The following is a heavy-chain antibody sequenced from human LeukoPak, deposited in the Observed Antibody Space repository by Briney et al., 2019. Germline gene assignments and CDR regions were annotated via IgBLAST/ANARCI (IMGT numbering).Heavy chain of an antibody. Sequence: PSETLSLTCTVSGGSISSYYWSWIRQPPGKGLEWIGRIYYSGSTHYNPSLKSRVTISVDTSKSQFSLKLSSVTAADTAVYYCARHVGNSGSGSYLTYFDYWGQGTLVTVSS. CDR1: GGSISSYY. CDR2: IYYSGST. D-gene: IGHD3-10*01. V-gene: IGHV4-59*08. J-gene: IGHJ4*02. CDR3: ARHVGNSGSGSYLTYFDY.